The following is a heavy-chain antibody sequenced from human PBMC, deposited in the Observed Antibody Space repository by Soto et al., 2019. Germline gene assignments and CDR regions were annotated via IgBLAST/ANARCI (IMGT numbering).Heavy chain of an antibody. CDR3: ARDLAAGDL. CDR2: IVVGGGNT. D-gene: IGHD6-13*01. Sequence: ASVKVSCKSSGFTFTCSAVQWVRQARGQGLEWIAWIVVGGGNTNYAQKFQERVTLTSDMSTSTVYMELSSLRFEDTALFYCARDLAAGDLWGQGTLVTVSS. J-gene: IGHJ5*02. CDR1: GFTFTCSA. V-gene: IGHV1-58*01.